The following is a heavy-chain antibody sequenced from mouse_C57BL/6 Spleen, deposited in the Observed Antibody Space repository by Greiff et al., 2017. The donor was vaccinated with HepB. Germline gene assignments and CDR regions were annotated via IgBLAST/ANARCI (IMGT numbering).Heavy chain of an antibody. V-gene: IGHV8-12*01. J-gene: IGHJ3*01. D-gene: IGHD1-1*01. CDR1: GFSLSTSGMG. CDR3: ARTPIYYYGSSSWFAY. CDR2: IYWDDDK. Sequence: VNLVESGPGILQSSQTLSLTCSFSGFSLSTSGMGVSWIRQPSGKGLEWLAHIYWDDDKRYNPSLKSRLTISKDTSRNQVFLKITSVDTADTATYYCARTPIYYYGSSSWFAYWGQGTLVTVSA.